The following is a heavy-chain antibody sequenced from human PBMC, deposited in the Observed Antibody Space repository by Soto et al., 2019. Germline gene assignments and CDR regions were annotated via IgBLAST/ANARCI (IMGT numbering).Heavy chain of an antibody. CDR2: TSSSSSYI. Sequence: GGSLRLSCAASGFTFSSYSMNWVRQAPGKGLEWVSSTSSSSSYIYYADSVKGRFTISRDNAKNSLYLQMNSLRAEDTAVYYCARGNVLRFLEWFPTYGMDVWGQGTTVTVSS. CDR3: ARGNVLRFLEWFPTYGMDV. J-gene: IGHJ6*02. CDR1: GFTFSSYS. V-gene: IGHV3-21*01. D-gene: IGHD3-3*01.